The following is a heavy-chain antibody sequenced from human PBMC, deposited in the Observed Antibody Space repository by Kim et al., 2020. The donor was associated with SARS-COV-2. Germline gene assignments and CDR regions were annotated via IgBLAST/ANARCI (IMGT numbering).Heavy chain of an antibody. CDR3: ARDLFSCSSTSCYGYYFDY. J-gene: IGHJ4*02. V-gene: IGHV3-48*02. Sequence: GGSLRLSCAASGFTFSSYSMNWVRQAPGKGLEWVSYISSSSSTIYYADSVKGRFTISRDNAKNSLYLQMNSLRDEDTAVYYCARDLFSCSSTSCYGYYFDYWGQGTLVTVSS. CDR2: ISSSSSTI. CDR1: GFTFSSYS. D-gene: IGHD2-2*01.